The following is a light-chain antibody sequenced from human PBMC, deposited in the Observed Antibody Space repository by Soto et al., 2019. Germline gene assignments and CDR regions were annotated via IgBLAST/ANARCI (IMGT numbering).Light chain of an antibody. J-gene: IGLJ1*01. CDR3: CSYAGSGTYV. V-gene: IGLV2-23*01. CDR1: NSDVGSYNF. CDR2: EGN. Sequence: QSVLTQCASLSGSPGQSITISCAGTNSDVGSYNFVSWLQQHAGKAPKLMIYEGNKRPSGVSNRFSGSKSGNTASLTISGLQTEDEADYYCCSYAGSGTYVFGTGTKVT.